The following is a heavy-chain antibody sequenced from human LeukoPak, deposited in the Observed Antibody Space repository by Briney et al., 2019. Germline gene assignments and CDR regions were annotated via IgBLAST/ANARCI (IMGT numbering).Heavy chain of an antibody. CDR1: GGSFSGYY. D-gene: IGHD6-19*01. CDR3: ARWEYSSGWYGLHYYYYGMDV. Sequence: SETLSLTCAVYGGSFSGYYWSWIRQPPGKGLEWIGEINHSGSTNYNPSLKSRVTISVDTSKNQFSLKLSSVTAADTAMYYCARWEYSSGWYGLHYYYYGMDVWGQGTTVTVSS. V-gene: IGHV4-34*01. J-gene: IGHJ6*02. CDR2: INHSGST.